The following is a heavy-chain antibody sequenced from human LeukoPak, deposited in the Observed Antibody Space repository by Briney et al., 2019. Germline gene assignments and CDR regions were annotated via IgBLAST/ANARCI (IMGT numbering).Heavy chain of an antibody. J-gene: IGHJ4*02. CDR2: ISYSGTS. D-gene: IGHD6-19*01. CDR1: DGSFSSYY. CDR3: ARHVRYSSGPYYFDF. Sequence: SETLSLTCTVSDGSFSSYYWSWIRQPPGKGLDWIGYISYSGTSNYNSSLKSRVTISVDTSQNQFSLKLSSVTAADTAVYYCARHVRYSSGPYYFDFWGQGILVTVPS. V-gene: IGHV4-59*08.